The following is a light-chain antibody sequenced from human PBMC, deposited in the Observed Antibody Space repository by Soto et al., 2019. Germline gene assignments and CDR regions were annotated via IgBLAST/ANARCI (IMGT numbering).Light chain of an antibody. J-gene: IGLJ2*01. Sequence: QSVLTQPPSVSAAPGQKVTISCFGSSSNIGNHFVSWYQQLPGTAPKLVIYDNNKRPSGIPDRFSGSKSGTSATLGITGLQTGDEADYYCGTWDSSLSAVVFGGGTKLTVL. CDR2: DNN. CDR3: GTWDSSLSAVV. V-gene: IGLV1-51*01. CDR1: SSNIGNHF.